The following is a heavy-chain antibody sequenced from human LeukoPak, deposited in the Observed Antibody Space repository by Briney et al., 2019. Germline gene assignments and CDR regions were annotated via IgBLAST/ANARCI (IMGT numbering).Heavy chain of an antibody. J-gene: IGHJ4*02. D-gene: IGHD1-20*01. CDR1: GFTLSTYA. CDR3: AKDGYNWIAFDD. V-gene: IGHV3-23*01. CDR2: ISGTGFTT. Sequence: GGSLRLSCAASGFTLSTYAMHWVRQAPGKGLEWVAYISGTGFTTYYADSVKGRFTISSDSSKNTLFLQMNSLRAEDTAIYYCAKDGYNWIAFDDWGQGTLVTVSS.